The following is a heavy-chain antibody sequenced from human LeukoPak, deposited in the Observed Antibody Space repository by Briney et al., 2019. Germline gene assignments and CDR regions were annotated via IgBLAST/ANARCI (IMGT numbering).Heavy chain of an antibody. V-gene: IGHV1-8*01. CDR1: GYTFTSYD. CDR2: MNPNSGNT. Sequence: ASVMVSCKASGYTFTSYDINWVRQATGQGLEWMGWMNPNSGNTGYAQKFQGRVTMTRNTSISTAYMELSSLRSEDTAVYYCANLKRSPRRYSGHLSNWNDGRRLYYYYMDVWGKGTTVTVSS. J-gene: IGHJ6*03. CDR3: ANLKRSPRRYSGHLSNWNDGRRLYYYYMDV. D-gene: IGHD1-1*01.